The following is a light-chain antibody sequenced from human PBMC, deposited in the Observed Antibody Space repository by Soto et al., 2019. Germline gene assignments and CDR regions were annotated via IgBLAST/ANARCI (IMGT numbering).Light chain of an antibody. CDR1: SSDVGAYKY. CDR3: SSFTGPTTLDV. CDR2: GVS. Sequence: QPALTQPASVSGSPGQSVTISCTGTSSDVGAYKYVSWYQKHPGKAPKLMIYGVSNRPSGISNRFSGSKSGNTAFLTISGLQPEDEADYYCSSFTGPTTLDVFGTGTKLTVL. V-gene: IGLV2-14*03. J-gene: IGLJ1*01.